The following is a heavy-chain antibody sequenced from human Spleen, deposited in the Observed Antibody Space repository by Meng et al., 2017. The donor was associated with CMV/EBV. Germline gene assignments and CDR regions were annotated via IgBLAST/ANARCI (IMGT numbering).Heavy chain of an antibody. J-gene: IGHJ4*02. D-gene: IGHD3-3*01. CDR1: GGSISSSSYY. CDR3: ARGVLRFLEWLPNDN. CDR2: IYYSGST. V-gene: IGHV4-39*01. Sequence: SETLSLTCTVSGGSISSSSYYWGWIRQPPGKGLEWIGSIYYSGSTYYNPSLKSRVTISVDTSKNQFSLKLSSVTAADTAVYYCARGVLRFLEWLPNDNWGQGTLVTVSS.